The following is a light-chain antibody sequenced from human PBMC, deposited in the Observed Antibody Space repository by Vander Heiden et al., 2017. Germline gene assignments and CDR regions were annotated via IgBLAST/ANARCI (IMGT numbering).Light chain of an antibody. Sequence: QSVLTPPPSASGTPGPRVTISCSGSSSNIGSNTVNWYQQLPGTAPILVICGNSQRPAGVPDRFSGSKSGTSASLAISGLQSEDEADYYCAAWDDNLSVVFGGGTKLTVL. J-gene: IGLJ3*02. CDR1: SSNIGSNT. CDR3: AAWDDNLSVV. V-gene: IGLV1-44*01. CDR2: GNS.